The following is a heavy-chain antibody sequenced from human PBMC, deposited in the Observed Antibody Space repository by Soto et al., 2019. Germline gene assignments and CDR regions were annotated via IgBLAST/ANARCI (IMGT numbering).Heavy chain of an antibody. CDR2: AYYRSQWYY. Sequence: SQTLSLTCAISGDSVSSNSAAWNWIRQSPSRGLEWLGRAYYRSQWYYDSAVSVRSRITVIPDTSKNQFSLQLNSVTPEDTAVYYCTKQKGDSRTYNGMECWGQGTTVTVSS. CDR3: TKQKGDSRTYNGMEC. CDR1: GDSVSSNSAA. J-gene: IGHJ6*02. V-gene: IGHV6-1*01. D-gene: IGHD2-21*02.